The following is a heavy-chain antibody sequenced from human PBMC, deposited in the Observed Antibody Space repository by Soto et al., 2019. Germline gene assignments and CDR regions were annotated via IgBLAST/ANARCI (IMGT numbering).Heavy chain of an antibody. J-gene: IGHJ6*02. Sequence: SVKVSCKASGGTFSSYAISWVRQAPGQGLEWMGRIIPIFGTANYAQKFQGRVTITADESTSTAYMELSSLRSEDTAVYYCAREEIQLWLRYYYYYGMDVWGQGTTVTVSS. CDR2: IIPIFGTA. V-gene: IGHV1-69*13. CDR3: AREEIQLWLRYYYYYGMDV. D-gene: IGHD5-18*01. CDR1: GGTFSSYA.